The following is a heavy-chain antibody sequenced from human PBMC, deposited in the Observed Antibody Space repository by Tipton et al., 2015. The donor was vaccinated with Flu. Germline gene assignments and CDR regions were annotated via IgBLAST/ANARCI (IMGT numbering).Heavy chain of an antibody. Sequence: QLVQSGAEVKKPGESLNISCKGSAYTFTKYWIAWVRQMPGKGLEWMGIIYPGDSDTRYSPSFQDQVTISVDKSISTAYLQWSSLKSSDTAIYYCARLAQHFLIMDVWGQGTTVTVSS. J-gene: IGHJ6*02. D-gene: IGHD2-8*01. V-gene: IGHV5-51*01. CDR1: AYTFTKYW. CDR3: ARLAQHFLIMDV. CDR2: IYPGDSDT.